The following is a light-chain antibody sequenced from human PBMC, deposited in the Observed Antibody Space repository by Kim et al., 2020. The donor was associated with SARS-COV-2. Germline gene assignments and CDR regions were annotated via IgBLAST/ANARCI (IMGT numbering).Light chain of an antibody. CDR3: LQHNSAPLT. J-gene: IGKJ2*01. V-gene: IGKV1-17*01. CDR1: QGISND. CDR2: AAS. Sequence: SSSIGDCVTFTCRARQGISNDFVWYQQKPGTVPKRLIYAASTLQSGVPSRFSGSGSGTEFSLSISCLQPEDFATYSCLQHNSAPLTFGEGTKLEI.